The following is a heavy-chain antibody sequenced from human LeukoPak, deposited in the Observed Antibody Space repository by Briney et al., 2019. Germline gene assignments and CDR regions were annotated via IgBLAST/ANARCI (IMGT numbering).Heavy chain of an antibody. J-gene: IGHJ3*02. CDR1: GFTFSSYD. D-gene: IGHD1-26*01. CDR2: IGTAGDT. V-gene: IGHV3-13*01. CDR3: ARWGLSDAFDI. Sequence: GGSLRLSCAASGFTFSSYDMYWVRQATGKGLEWVSAIGTAGDTYYPGSVKGRFTISRENAKNSLYLQMNSLRAGDTAVYYFARWGLSDAFDIWGQGTMVTVSS.